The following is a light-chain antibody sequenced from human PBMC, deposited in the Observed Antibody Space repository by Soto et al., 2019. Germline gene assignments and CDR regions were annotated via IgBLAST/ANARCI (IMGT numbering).Light chain of an antibody. Sequence: DIQMTQSPSTLSASVGDRVTITCRASQSISSWLAWYQQKPGKAPNLLIYKASSLESGVPSRFSGSGSGTDFTLTINSLQPDESATYYCQQYSSYSQTFGQGTKVEIK. J-gene: IGKJ1*01. CDR3: QQYSSYSQT. V-gene: IGKV1-5*03. CDR2: KAS. CDR1: QSISSW.